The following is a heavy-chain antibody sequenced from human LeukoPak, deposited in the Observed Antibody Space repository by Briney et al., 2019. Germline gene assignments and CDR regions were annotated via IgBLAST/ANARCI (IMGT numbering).Heavy chain of an antibody. V-gene: IGHV1-2*06. J-gene: IGHJ5*02. Sequence: ASVKVSCKTSGYTFTGYHLHWVRQTPGQGLEWMGRINPNSGGANYAQEFQGRVTMTRDTSVSTAYMELRSLRSDDTAVYYCVRDHCSSTSCYYDNWFDPWGQGTLVTVSS. CDR3: VRDHCSSTSCYYDNWFDP. CDR1: GYTFTGYH. D-gene: IGHD2-2*01. CDR2: INPNSGGA.